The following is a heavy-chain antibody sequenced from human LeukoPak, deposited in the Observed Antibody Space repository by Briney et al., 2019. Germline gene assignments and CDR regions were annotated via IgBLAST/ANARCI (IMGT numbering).Heavy chain of an antibody. J-gene: IGHJ4*02. CDR1: GGSISTYY. V-gene: IGHV4-59*01. CDR3: ARDQGGYAVY. Sequence: SETLSLTCTVSGGSISTYYWNWIRQPPGKGLEWIGYIYYSGATNYNPSLKSRVTISVDTSKNQFSLKLSSVTAADTAVYYCARDQGGYAVYWGQGTLVTVSS. CDR2: IYYSGAT. D-gene: IGHD5-18*01.